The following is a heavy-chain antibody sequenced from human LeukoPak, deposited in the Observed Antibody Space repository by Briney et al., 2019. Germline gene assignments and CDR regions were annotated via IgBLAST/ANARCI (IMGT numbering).Heavy chain of an antibody. CDR2: ISSDGNST. V-gene: IGHV3-74*01. D-gene: IGHD5-18*01. CDR3: AREGSYGYDY. Sequence: GGSLRLSRAASGFTFSSYWMYWVRQAPGKGLVWVARISSDGNSTTYADSVKGRFTISRDNAKNTLYLQMNSLRAEDTAVYYCAREGSYGYDYWGQGTLVTVSS. CDR1: GFTFSSYW. J-gene: IGHJ4*02.